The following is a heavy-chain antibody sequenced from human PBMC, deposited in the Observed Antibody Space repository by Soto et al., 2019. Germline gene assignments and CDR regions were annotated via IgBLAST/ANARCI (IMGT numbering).Heavy chain of an antibody. D-gene: IGHD3-10*01. V-gene: IGHV4-4*07. J-gene: IGHJ5*02. CDR3: ARGRARVPTVRGLILQFSYFDP. CDR1: GDSIRAHY. Sequence: QVQLQESGPGLVKPSETLSLTCTVSGDSIRAHYWSWIRQAAGKGLEWIGRLHSSGSTDYNPSLKSRVTMSADTSRNQFALKRASLTAADTAVYYCARGRARVPTVRGLILQFSYFDPWGQGTLVTVSS. CDR2: LHSSGST.